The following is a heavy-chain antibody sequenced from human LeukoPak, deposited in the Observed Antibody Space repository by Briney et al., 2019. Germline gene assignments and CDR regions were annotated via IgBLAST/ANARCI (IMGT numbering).Heavy chain of an antibody. D-gene: IGHD3-10*01. J-gene: IGHJ6*02. CDR1: GGSFSGYY. CDR2: INHSGST. CDR3: AKDGFLFASDV. Sequence: SETLSLTCAVYGGSFSGYYWSWIRQPPGKGLEWIGEINHSGSTNYNPSLKSRVTISVDMSKNQFSLKLSSVTAADTAVYYCAKDGFLFASDVWGPGTTVIVSS. V-gene: IGHV4-34*01.